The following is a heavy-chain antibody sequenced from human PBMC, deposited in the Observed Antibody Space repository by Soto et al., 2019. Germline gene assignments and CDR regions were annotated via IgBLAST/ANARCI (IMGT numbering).Heavy chain of an antibody. CDR2: INHSGST. J-gene: IGHJ3*02. D-gene: IGHD3-22*01. CDR1: GGSFSGYY. CDR3: ARSPYYYDSSGYRRGDAFDI. V-gene: IGHV4-34*01. Sequence: QVQLQQWGAGLLKPSETLSLTCAVYGGSFSGYYWSWIRQPPGKGLEWIGEINHSGSTNYNPSLKSRFTISVDTSKHHFSLKRSSVTAADTAVYYCARSPYYYDSSGYRRGDAFDIWGQGTMVTVSS.